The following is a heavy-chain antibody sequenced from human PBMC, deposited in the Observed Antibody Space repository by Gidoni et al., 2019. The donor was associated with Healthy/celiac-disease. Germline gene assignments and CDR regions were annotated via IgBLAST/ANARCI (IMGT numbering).Heavy chain of an antibody. CDR3: ARGFGVEMATIAPHFDY. CDR2: IIPIFGTA. D-gene: IGHD5-12*01. Sequence: QVQLVQSGAEVKKPGSSVKVSCKASGGTFSSYAISWVRQAPGQGLEWMGGIIPIFGTANYAQKFQGRVTITADESTSTAYMELSSLRSEDTAVYYCARGFGVEMATIAPHFDYWGQGTLVTVSS. CDR1: GGTFSSYA. V-gene: IGHV1-69*01. J-gene: IGHJ4*02.